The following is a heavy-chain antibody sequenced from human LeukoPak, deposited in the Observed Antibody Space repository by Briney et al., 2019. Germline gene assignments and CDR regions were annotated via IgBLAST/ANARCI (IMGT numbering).Heavy chain of an antibody. V-gene: IGHV4-59*01. J-gene: IGHJ6*03. CDR2: IYYSGST. CDR3: ARVGYSYGPPLSYYMDV. Sequence: SSETLSLTCTVSGGSISSYYWSWIRQPPGKGLEWIGYIYYSGSTNYNPSLKSRVTISVDTSKNQFSLKLSSVTAADTAVYYCARVGYSYGPPLSYYMDVWGKGTTVTVPS. D-gene: IGHD5-18*01. CDR1: GGSISSYY.